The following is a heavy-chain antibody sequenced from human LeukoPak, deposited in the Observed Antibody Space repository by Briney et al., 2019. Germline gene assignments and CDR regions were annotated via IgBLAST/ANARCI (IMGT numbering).Heavy chain of an antibody. CDR2: ISSSSSYI. V-gene: IGHV3-21*01. D-gene: IGHD3-10*01. CDR1: GFTFSSYA. CDR3: AKESYWYFDL. Sequence: GGSLRLSCAASGFTFSSYAMSWVRQAPGKGLEWVSSISSSSSYIYYADSVKGRFTISRDNAKNSLYLQMNSLRAEDMAVYYCAKESYWYFDLWGRGTLVTVSS. J-gene: IGHJ2*01.